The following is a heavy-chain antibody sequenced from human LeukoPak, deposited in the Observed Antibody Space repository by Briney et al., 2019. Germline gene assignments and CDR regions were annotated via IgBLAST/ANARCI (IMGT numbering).Heavy chain of an antibody. CDR1: GYTFTGYY. CDR3: ARGPRVETYYYDSSGYSFDP. CDR2: INPNSGGT. D-gene: IGHD3-22*01. Sequence: ASVKVSCKASGYTFTGYYMHWVRQAPGQRLEWMGWINPNSGGTNYAQKFQGRVTMTRDTSISTAYMELSRLRSDDTAVYYCARGPRVETYYYDSSGYSFDPWGQGTLVTVSS. J-gene: IGHJ5*02. V-gene: IGHV1-2*02.